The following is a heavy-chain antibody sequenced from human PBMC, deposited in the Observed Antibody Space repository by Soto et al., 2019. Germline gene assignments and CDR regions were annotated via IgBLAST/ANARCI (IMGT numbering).Heavy chain of an antibody. CDR3: ARVKGLSYYDSSGSRWFDT. D-gene: IGHD3-22*01. Sequence: KSSETLSLTCAVYGGSFSGYYWSWIRQPPGKGLEWIGEINHSGSTNYNPSLKSRVTISVDTSKNQFSLKLSSVTAADTAVYYCARVKGLSYYDSSGSRWFDTWGQGTLVTVSS. CDR2: INHSGST. J-gene: IGHJ5*02. V-gene: IGHV4-34*01. CDR1: GGSFSGYY.